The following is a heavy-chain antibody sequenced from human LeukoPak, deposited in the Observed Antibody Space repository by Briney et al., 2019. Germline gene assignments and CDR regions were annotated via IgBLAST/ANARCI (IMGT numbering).Heavy chain of an antibody. CDR2: IIPILGIA. CDR3: APEPDVDLSTFRGDAFDI. V-gene: IGHV1-69*04. D-gene: IGHD5-24*01. Sequence: SVKVSCKASGGTFSSYAISWVRQAPGQGREWMGRIIPILGIANYAQKFQGRVTITADKPTRTAYMDLSSVTSDDTAVYYCAPEPDVDLSTFRGDAFDIWGQGTMVTVSS. CDR1: GGTFSSYA. J-gene: IGHJ3*02.